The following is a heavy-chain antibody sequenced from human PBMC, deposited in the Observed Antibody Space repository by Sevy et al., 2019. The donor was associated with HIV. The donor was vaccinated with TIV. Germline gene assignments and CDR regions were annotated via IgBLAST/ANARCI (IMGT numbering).Heavy chain of an antibody. CDR2: ISYDESTK. D-gene: IGHD4-17*01. CDR1: GFTLSTHV. V-gene: IGHV3-30*18. Sequence: GGSLRLSCEVSGFTLSTHVMHWVRQAPGKGLEWVAGISYDESTKYYGDSVKGRFTISRDNSKNTLYLQMNSLRPEDTAVYYCAKDPRPYGDNVEGFDYWGQGTLVTVSS. CDR3: AKDPRPYGDNVEGFDY. J-gene: IGHJ4*02.